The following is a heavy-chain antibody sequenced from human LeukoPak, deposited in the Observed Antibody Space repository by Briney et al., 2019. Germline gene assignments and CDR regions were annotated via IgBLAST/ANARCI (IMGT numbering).Heavy chain of an antibody. V-gene: IGHV7-4-1*02. CDR1: GYTFTTYR. J-gene: IGHJ5*02. CDR3: AREFTAGYASWFDP. D-gene: IGHD1-1*01. CDR2: INTNTGTP. Sequence: ASVKVSCKASGYTFTTYRINWVRQAPGQGLECLGWINTNTGTPTFAQGFTGRFAFSLDTSVNTAYLQISSLKAEDTAVYYCAREFTAGYASWFDPWGQGTLVTVSS.